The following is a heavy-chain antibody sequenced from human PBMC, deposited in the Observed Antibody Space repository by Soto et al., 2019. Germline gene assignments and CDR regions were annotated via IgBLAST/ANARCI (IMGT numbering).Heavy chain of an antibody. CDR2: IAAGNGNT. CDR1: GYTFTDYS. Sequence: QAQLVQSGAEVKKTGASVRVSCKTSGYTFTDYSIHWVRQAPGQPLEWLGWIAAGNGNTRFSQKFQGRVTITRDTSATTAYMELTSLRSEDTAVYFCAKGSRMWTPDYWGQGTLVTVAS. J-gene: IGHJ4*02. CDR3: AKGSRMWTPDY. V-gene: IGHV1-3*01. D-gene: IGHD2-21*01.